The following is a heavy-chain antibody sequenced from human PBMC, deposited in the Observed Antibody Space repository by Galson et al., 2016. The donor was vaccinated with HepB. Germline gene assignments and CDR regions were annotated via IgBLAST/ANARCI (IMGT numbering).Heavy chain of an antibody. CDR3: ARGASYGSGGYYTWFDP. CDR1: GFLRNYW. Sequence: SLRLSCAASGFLRNYWMSWVRQAPGKGLEWVANIKQDGSETHYVDSVKGRFTISRDNAKNSLYLQMNSLRAEDTAVYYCARGASYGSGGYYTWFDPWGQGTLVTVSS. D-gene: IGHD3-10*01. V-gene: IGHV3-7*01. CDR2: IKQDGSET. J-gene: IGHJ5*02.